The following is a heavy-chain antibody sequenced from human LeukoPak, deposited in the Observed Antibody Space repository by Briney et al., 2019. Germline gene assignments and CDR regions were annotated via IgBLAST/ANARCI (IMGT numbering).Heavy chain of an antibody. J-gene: IGHJ5*02. Sequence: PGGSLRLSCAASGFTFGSYGMHWIRQAPGKGLEWVAVTSHDGSNTYYVDSVKGRFIISRDNSKNTLYLQMNSLRAEDTAVYYCAKGMTYFDPWGQGTLVTVSS. V-gene: IGHV3-30*18. CDR1: GFTFGSYG. CDR3: AKGMTYFDP. CDR2: TSHDGSNT. D-gene: IGHD2-21*02.